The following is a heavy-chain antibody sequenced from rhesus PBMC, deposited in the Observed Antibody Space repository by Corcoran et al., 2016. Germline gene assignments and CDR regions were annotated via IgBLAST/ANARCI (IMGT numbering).Heavy chain of an antibody. CDR2: GEPEEGEA. V-gene: IGHV1-111*02. Sequence: EVQLVQSGAEVKKPGASVKISCKASGYTFTDYYLHWVRQAPGKGLEWMGRGEPEEGEAEYAQKFKDRVTITAETATDTAYMELSSLRSEDTAMYYCATDGVVAAVYWGQGVLVTVSS. CDR1: GYTFTDYY. J-gene: IGHJ4*01. D-gene: IGHD6-25*01. CDR3: ATDGVVAAVY.